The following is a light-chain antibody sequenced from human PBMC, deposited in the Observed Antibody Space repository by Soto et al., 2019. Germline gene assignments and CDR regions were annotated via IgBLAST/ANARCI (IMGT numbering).Light chain of an antibody. CDR3: ATWDDSLNVV. CDR2: SND. J-gene: IGLJ2*01. Sequence: QSVLTQPPSASGTPGQRVTISCSGSSSNIGSNTVSWYQHVPGTAPKLLIYSNDQRPSAVPGRFSGSKSGTSASQAISGLLSEDEADYYCATWDDSLNVVFGGGTKVTVL. CDR1: SSNIGSNT. V-gene: IGLV1-44*01.